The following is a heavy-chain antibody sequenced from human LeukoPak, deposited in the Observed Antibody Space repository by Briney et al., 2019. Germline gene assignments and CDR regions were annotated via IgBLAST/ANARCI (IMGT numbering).Heavy chain of an antibody. CDR3: ARLTASSVDY. CDR2: ISHSGAST. Sequence: GGSLRLSCAVSGLTFSDSYMAWIRQAPRKGLEGLSYISHSGASTYHANSGKGRFNISRDNAKNSLYLQMKSLRDEDTAMYFCARLTASSVDYWGRGTLVTVSS. CDR1: GLTFSDSY. V-gene: IGHV3-11*01. J-gene: IGHJ4*02. D-gene: IGHD2-2*01.